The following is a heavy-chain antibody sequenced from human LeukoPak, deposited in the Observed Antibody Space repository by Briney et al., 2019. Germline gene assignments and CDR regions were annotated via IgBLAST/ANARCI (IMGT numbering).Heavy chain of an antibody. CDR3: AKVTVYYDFWSGYYRDDEGNWFDP. J-gene: IGHJ5*02. CDR1: GFTFSSYA. V-gene: IGHV3-23*01. CDR2: ISGSGGST. Sequence: GGSLRLSCAASGFTFSSYAMSWVRQAPGKGLEWVSAISGSGGSTYYADSVKGRFTISRDNSKNTLYLQMNSLRAEDTAVYYCAKVTVYYDFWSGYYRDDEGNWFDPWGQGTLVTVSS. D-gene: IGHD3-3*01.